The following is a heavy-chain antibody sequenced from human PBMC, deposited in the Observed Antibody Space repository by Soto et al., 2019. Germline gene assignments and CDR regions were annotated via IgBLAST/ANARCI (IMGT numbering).Heavy chain of an antibody. V-gene: IGHV1-2*02. Sequence: QVQLVQSGAEVRKPGASVKVSCKASGYTFTSYDINWVRQAPGQGLEWMGWMNPNSGRTAYAQKFQGRVSMTRDTSTSTAYMELSSLRFDDTAVYYCARHSGYDYVFDYWGQGTLVTVSS. D-gene: IGHD5-12*01. CDR1: GYTFTSYD. CDR3: ARHSGYDYVFDY. CDR2: MNPNSGRT. J-gene: IGHJ4*02.